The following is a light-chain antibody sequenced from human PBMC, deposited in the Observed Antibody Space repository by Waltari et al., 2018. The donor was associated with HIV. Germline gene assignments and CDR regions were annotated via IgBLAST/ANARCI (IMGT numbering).Light chain of an antibody. J-gene: IGLJ2*01. CDR2: NNN. CDR3: AAWDDSLNGVV. V-gene: IGLV1-44*01. Sequence: QSVLTQPPSASGTPGQRVTISCSGSSSNIGSNTVSWYRQLPGTAPKLLMYNNNQRHPGVTDLFSGSKSGTAASLAISGLQYEDEANYYCAAWDDSLNGVVFGGGTKLTVL. CDR1: SSNIGSNT.